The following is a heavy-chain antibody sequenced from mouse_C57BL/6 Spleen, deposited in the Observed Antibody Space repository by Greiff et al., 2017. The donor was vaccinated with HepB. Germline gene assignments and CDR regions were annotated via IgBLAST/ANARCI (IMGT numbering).Heavy chain of an antibody. Sequence: EVKLVESGGDLVKPGGSLKLSCAASGFTFSSYGMSWVRQTPDKRLEWVATISSGGRYTYYPDSVKGRFTISRDNAKNTLYLQMISLKSEDTAMYDCARQGYDYDRDAMDYWGQGTSVTVSS. CDR3: ARQGYDYDRDAMDY. D-gene: IGHD2-4*01. V-gene: IGHV5-6*01. CDR1: GFTFSSYG. CDR2: ISSGGRYT. J-gene: IGHJ4*01.